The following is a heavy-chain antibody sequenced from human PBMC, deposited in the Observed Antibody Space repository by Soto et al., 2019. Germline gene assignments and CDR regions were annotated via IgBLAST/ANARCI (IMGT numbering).Heavy chain of an antibody. Sequence: QVQLQESGPGLVKPSQTLSLTCTVSGGSISSGGYYWSWIRQHPGKDMEWIGYSYYSGRTYYNPSLKRRVTISVDTSKNQFSLKLSSVTAADTAVYYCARSSTSANYFDYWGQGTLVTVSS. D-gene: IGHD2-2*01. CDR3: ARSSTSANYFDY. CDR1: GGSISSGGYY. J-gene: IGHJ4*02. CDR2: SYYSGRT. V-gene: IGHV4-31*03.